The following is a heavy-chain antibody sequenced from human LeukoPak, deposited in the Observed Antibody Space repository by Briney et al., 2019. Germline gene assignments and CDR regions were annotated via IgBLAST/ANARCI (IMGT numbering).Heavy chain of an antibody. D-gene: IGHD6-19*01. J-gene: IGHJ5*02. CDR1: GFTFSSYE. Sequence: GGSLRLSCAASGFTFSSYEMNWVRQAPGKGLEWVSYISTTGSSIYYADSVKGRFTISRDNAKNSLYLQMNSLRAEDTAVYYCARDRLAGTNWFDPWGQGTLVTVSS. CDR3: ARDRLAGTNWFDP. V-gene: IGHV3-48*03. CDR2: ISTTGSSI.